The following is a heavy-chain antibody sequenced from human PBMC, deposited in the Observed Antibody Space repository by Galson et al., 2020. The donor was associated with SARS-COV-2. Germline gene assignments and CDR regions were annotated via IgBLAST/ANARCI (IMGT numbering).Heavy chain of an antibody. Sequence: GGSLRLSCAASGFTLSSYEMNWVRQAPGKGLEWVSYIDSSSYIYYEDSVKGRFTISRDSAKNSLYLQMTSLRAEDTAVYYCAGVGRKAVAGLWGQGTLVTVSS. CDR2: IDSSSYI. CDR3: AGVGRKAVAGL. J-gene: IGHJ4*02. V-gene: IGHV3-48*03. CDR1: GFTLSSYE. D-gene: IGHD6-19*01.